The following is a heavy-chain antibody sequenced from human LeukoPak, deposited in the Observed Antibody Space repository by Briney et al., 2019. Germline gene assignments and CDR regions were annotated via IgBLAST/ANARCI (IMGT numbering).Heavy chain of an antibody. Sequence: SQTLSLTRAVSGGSISRGGYSCSWIRQPPGEGLEWCGYIYHSGSTYYNPSLESRVTISVDRSKNQFSLKLSSVTAADTAVYYCARATGYSSSWSWYFDLWGRGTLVTVSS. CDR1: GGSISRGGYS. D-gene: IGHD6-13*01. CDR2: IYHSGST. V-gene: IGHV4-30-2*01. J-gene: IGHJ2*01. CDR3: ARATGYSSSWSWYFDL.